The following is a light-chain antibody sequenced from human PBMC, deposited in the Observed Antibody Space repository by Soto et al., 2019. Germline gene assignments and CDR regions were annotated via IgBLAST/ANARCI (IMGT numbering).Light chain of an antibody. J-gene: IGLJ1*01. V-gene: IGLV2-8*01. Sequence: QSVLTQPPSASGSPGQSVTISCTGTSSDLGTYNFVSWYQQHPGKAPKLMVYEVSMRPSGVPDRFSGSKSGNTASLTVSGLQAEDEADYFCSSYADTNHYVFGTGIRSPS. CDR1: SSDLGTYNF. CDR2: EVS. CDR3: SSYADTNHYV.